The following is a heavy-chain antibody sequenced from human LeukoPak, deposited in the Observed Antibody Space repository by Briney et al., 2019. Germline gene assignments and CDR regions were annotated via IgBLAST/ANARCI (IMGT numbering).Heavy chain of an antibody. J-gene: IGHJ4*02. CDR2: IKSKSDGGTI. D-gene: IGHD1-1*01. V-gene: IGHV3-15*07. CDR3: ITTPHLLGSTWNLDY. Sequence: PGGSLRLSCAASGFTFNAAWMNWVRQAPGKGLEWVARIKSKSDGGTIDYAAPVKDRFSISRDDSENTLYLQMNSLKTEDTAVYYCITTPHLLGSTWNLDYWGQGTLVTVSS. CDR1: GFTFNAAW.